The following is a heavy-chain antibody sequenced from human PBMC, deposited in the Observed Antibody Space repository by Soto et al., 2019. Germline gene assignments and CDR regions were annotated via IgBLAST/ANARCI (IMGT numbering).Heavy chain of an antibody. D-gene: IGHD6-6*01. Sequence: QVQLQQWGAGLLKPSETLSLTCAVYGGSFSDYFWTWIRQPPGKGLEWIGEINHSGSTNFNPSLKSRVAISADTSRNQFSLRVTSVTAADTAVYYCAGREFASSSFHYYYYAVDVWGQGTTVPVSS. CDR1: GGSFSDYF. CDR3: AGREFASSSFHYYYYAVDV. J-gene: IGHJ6*02. CDR2: INHSGST. V-gene: IGHV4-34*01.